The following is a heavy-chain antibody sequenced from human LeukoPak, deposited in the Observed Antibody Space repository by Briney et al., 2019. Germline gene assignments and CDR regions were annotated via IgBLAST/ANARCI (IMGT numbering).Heavy chain of an antibody. Sequence: SETLSLTCTVSGGSISSYYWSWIRLPAGKGLEWIGRIYTSGSTNYNPSLKSRVTMSVDTSKNQFSLKLSSVTAADTAVYYCARDSSSWLVTGYYFDYWGQGTLVTVSS. CDR3: ARDSSSWLVTGYYFDY. V-gene: IGHV4-4*07. CDR1: GGSISSYY. D-gene: IGHD6-13*01. CDR2: IYTSGST. J-gene: IGHJ4*02.